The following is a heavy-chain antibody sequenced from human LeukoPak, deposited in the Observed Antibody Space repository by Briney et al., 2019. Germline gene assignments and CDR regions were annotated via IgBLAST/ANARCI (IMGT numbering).Heavy chain of an antibody. CDR2: IYYSGST. Sequence: PSETLSLTCTVSGGSISSSSYYWGWIRQPPGKGLEWIGSIYYSGSTYYNPSLKSRVTISVDTSKNQFSLKLSSVTAADTAVYYCARRGVIRYFDWLYWGQGTLVTVSS. V-gene: IGHV4-39*01. CDR1: GGSISSSSYY. J-gene: IGHJ4*02. CDR3: ARRGVIRYFDWLY. D-gene: IGHD3-9*01.